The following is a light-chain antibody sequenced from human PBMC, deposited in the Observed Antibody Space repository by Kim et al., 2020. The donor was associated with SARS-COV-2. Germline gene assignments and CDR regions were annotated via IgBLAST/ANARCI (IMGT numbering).Light chain of an antibody. Sequence: DIVMTQSPLSLPVTPGEPASISCRSSQSLLHSNGYNYLDWYLQKPGQSPHLLIYLGSNRASGVPDRFSGSGSGTDFTLKISRVEAEDVGVYYCMQALQTPPTFGQGTKLEI. V-gene: IGKV2-28*01. J-gene: IGKJ2*01. CDR2: LGS. CDR1: QSLLHSNGYNY. CDR3: MQALQTPPT.